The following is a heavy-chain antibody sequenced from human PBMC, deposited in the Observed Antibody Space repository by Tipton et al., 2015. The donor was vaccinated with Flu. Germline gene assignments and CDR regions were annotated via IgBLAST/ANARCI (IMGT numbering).Heavy chain of an antibody. Sequence: VQLVQSGGGLIQPGGSLRLSCAASGFTVSSNYMSGVRQAPGKGLEWVSVIYSDGSTYYVDSVKGRFTVSRDNSKNMLSLQMNSLRAEDTAVYYCARGQGANPWGQGTLVTVSS. CDR3: ARGQGANP. CDR2: IYSDGST. J-gene: IGHJ5*02. CDR1: GFTVSSNY. V-gene: IGHV3-53*01.